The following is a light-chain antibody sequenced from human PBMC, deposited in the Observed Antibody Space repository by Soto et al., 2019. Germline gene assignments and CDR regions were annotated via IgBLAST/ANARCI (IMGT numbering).Light chain of an antibody. CDR1: SSNIGAGYD. CDR3: QSYDNSLRGSV. J-gene: IGLJ2*01. CDR2: ANS. V-gene: IGLV1-40*01. Sequence: QSALTQPPSVSGAPGQRVTIPCTGSSSNIGAGYDVHWYQQLPGTAPKLLIYANSNRPSGVPDRFSGSKSDTSASLAITGLQAEDEAHYYCQSYDNSLRGSVFGGGTKLTVL.